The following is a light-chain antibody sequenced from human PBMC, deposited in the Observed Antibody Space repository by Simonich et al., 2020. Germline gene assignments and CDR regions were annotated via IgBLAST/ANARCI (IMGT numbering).Light chain of an antibody. CDR1: QSVLYSSNNKNY. J-gene: IGKJ2*01. V-gene: IGKV4-1*01. CDR2: WAP. CDR3: QQYYSTPYT. Sequence: DIVMTQSPDSLAVSLGERATINCKSSQSVLYSSNNKNYLACYQQKPGQPPKLLIYWAPTRESGVPDRCSCSGSGTDFTLTISSLQAEDVAVYYCQQYYSTPYTFGQGTKLEIK.